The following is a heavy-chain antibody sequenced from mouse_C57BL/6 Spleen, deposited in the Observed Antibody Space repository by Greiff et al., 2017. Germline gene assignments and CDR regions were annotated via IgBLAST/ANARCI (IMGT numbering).Heavy chain of an antibody. CDR3: ARSLITTVVDWYFDV. Sequence: QVHVKQPGAELVKPGASVKLSCKASGYTFTSYWMHWVKQRPGRGLEWIGRIDPNSGGTKYNEKFKSKATLTVDKPSSTAYMQLSSLTSEDSAVYYCARSLITTVVDWYFDVWGTGTTVTVSS. CDR1: GYTFTSYW. CDR2: IDPNSGGT. D-gene: IGHD1-1*01. J-gene: IGHJ1*03. V-gene: IGHV1-72*01.